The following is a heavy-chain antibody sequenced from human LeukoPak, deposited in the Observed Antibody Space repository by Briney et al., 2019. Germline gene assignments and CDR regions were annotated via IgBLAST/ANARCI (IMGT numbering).Heavy chain of an antibody. CDR3: AKRACSITSCYPYYFDN. CDR1: GFTFSSYG. CDR2: ISYDGSNK. D-gene: IGHD2-2*01. V-gene: IGHV3-30*18. J-gene: IGHJ4*02. Sequence: GGSLRLSCAASGFTFSSYGMHWVRQAPGKGLEWVAVISYDGSNKYYADSVKGRFTISRDNSKNTLSLQMNSLRAEDTAVYYCAKRACSITSCYPYYFDNWGQGTLVTVSS.